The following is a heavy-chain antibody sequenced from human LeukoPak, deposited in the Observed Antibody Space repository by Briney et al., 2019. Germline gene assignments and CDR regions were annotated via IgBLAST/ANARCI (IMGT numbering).Heavy chain of an antibody. CDR3: AKGRPSADYIFDY. CDR1: GFTFSNYG. Sequence: GGSLRLSCAASGFTFSNYGMSWVRQAPGKGLEWVSTIAGSGGNTNYADSVKGRFTISRDNSKNTVSLTMDSLRADDTAVYYCAKGRPSADYIFDYWGQGTLVTVSS. D-gene: IGHD4-11*01. J-gene: IGHJ4*02. CDR2: IAGSGGNT. V-gene: IGHV3-23*01.